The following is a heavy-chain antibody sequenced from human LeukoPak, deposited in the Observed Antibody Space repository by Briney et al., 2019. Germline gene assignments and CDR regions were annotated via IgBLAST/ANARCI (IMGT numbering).Heavy chain of an antibody. Sequence: PGGSLRLSCVGSGFTFSDYYMSWIRQVPGKGLEWVSYISNDSVDKYYVDSVRGRFTISRDNAKKSMYLQMSGLRVEDTAVYYCARRDWVSGAVRAFDIWGRGTMVTVSS. CDR2: ISNDSVDK. CDR3: ARRDWVSGAVRAFDI. V-gene: IGHV3-11*04. D-gene: IGHD3-3*01. CDR1: GFTFSDYY. J-gene: IGHJ3*02.